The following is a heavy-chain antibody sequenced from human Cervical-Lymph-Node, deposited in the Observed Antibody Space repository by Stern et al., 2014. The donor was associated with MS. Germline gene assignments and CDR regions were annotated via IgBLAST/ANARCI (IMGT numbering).Heavy chain of an antibody. CDR2: MNPNSGNT. Sequence: QVQLVESGAEVKKPGASVKVSCKASGYTFTSYDINWVRQAPGQGLEWMGWMNPNSGNTGYAQKFQGRVTMTRNTSISTAYMELSSLRSEDTAVYYCASLGCSGGTYYGMDVWGQGTTVTVSS. J-gene: IGHJ6*02. D-gene: IGHD2-15*01. CDR3: ASLGCSGGTYYGMDV. V-gene: IGHV1-8*01. CDR1: GYTFTSYD.